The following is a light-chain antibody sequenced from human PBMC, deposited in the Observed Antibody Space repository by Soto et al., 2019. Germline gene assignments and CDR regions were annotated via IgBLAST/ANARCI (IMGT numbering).Light chain of an antibody. CDR1: SSDIGAFNY. J-gene: IGLJ1*01. V-gene: IGLV2-14*01. Sequence: QSALTQPASVSGSPGQSITISCTGTSSDIGAFNYVSWYQHHPGKAPKLIIYKVNIRPSGISYRSSGSKSGNTASLTISGLQAEDEADYHCMSYTSSTAYVFGTGTKLTVL. CDR2: KVN. CDR3: MSYTSSTAYV.